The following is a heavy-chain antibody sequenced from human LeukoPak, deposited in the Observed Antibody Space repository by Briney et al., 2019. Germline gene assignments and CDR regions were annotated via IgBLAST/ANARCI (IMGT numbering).Heavy chain of an antibody. J-gene: IGHJ4*02. CDR2: IYHSGST. CDR3: ARVVVLGMGEDY. D-gene: IGHD3-10*01. V-gene: IGHV4-38-2*02. CDR1: GYSISSGYY. Sequence: SETLSLTCTVSGYSISSGYYWGWIRQPPGKGLEWIGSIYHSGSTYYNPSLKSRVTISVDTSKNQFSLKLSSVTAADTAVYYCARVVVLGMGEDYWGQGTLVTVSS.